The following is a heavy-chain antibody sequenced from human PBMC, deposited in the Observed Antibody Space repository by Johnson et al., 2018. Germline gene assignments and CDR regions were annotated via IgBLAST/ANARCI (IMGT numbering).Heavy chain of an antibody. J-gene: IGHJ3*01. D-gene: IGHD2/OR15-2a*01. V-gene: IGHV4-59*11. CDR1: GVSLSLHQ. CDR2: LYEDGRT. Sequence: VQLLESGPGLVKPSETLSLICTVSGVSLSLHQLDWIRQAPGKGLDWIGVLYEDGRTNYKPSLKSRVTISVDRSKNQFSLKLTSATAADTAVYYFARERFSMRTGNYGFDLWGQGTKVNGSS. CDR3: ARERFSMRTGNYGFDL.